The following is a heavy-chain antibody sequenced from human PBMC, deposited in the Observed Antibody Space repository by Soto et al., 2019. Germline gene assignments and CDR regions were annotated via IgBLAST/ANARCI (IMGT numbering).Heavy chain of an antibody. J-gene: IGHJ6*02. CDR1: GFSFSRYA. CDR2: ISYDGSNK. CDR3: ASIAATHGCCYYYGIHV. Sequence: GGSLRLSCSASGFSFSRYARHWVRQAPGKGLEWVAVISYDGSNKYYADSVKGRFTISRDNSKNTLYLQMNSLRAEDTAVYYCASIAATHGCCYYYGIHVCRQGTPVTVS. V-gene: IGHV3-30-3*01. D-gene: IGHD6-6*01.